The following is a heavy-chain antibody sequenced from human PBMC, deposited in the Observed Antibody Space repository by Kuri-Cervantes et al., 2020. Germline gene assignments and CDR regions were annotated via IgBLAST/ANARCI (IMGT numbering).Heavy chain of an antibody. CDR1: GFTFSSYA. V-gene: IGHV3-48*01. CDR3: ARGQTGGRDY. D-gene: IGHD7-27*01. CDR2: IGTGSSLI. J-gene: IGHJ4*02. Sequence: GGSLRLSCAASGFTFSSYAMHWVRQAPGKGLEWVSYIGTGSSLIYTADSVKGRFTISRDDAKSSLFLQMNNLKVEDTAMYYCARGQTGGRDYWGQGTLVTVSS.